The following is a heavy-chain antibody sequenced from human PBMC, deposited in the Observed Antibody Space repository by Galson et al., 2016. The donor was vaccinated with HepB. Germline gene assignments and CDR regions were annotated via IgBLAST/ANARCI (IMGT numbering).Heavy chain of an antibody. Sequence: SCKASGFTFTSSAVQWVRQARGQRLEWIGWIVVDSGSTNFAQMFQERVTITRDMSTSTAYMELSSLRSEDTAVYYCTLDSSGYYGFDMWGPGTMVTVSS. CDR3: TLDSSGYYGFDM. CDR2: IVVDSGST. J-gene: IGHJ3*02. V-gene: IGHV1-58*01. CDR1: GFTFTSSA. D-gene: IGHD3-22*01.